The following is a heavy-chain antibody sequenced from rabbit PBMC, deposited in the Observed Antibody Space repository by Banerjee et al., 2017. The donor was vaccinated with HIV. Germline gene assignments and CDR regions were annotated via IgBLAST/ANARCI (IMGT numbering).Heavy chain of an antibody. D-gene: IGHD4-1*01. J-gene: IGHJ3*01. Sequence: QSLEESGGGLVKPGGTLTLTCTASGFSFSSSCWICWVRQAPGKGLEWIACIYTGDGSTYYASWAKGRFTISKTSSTTVTLQMTSLTAADTATCFCARDNRLWGQGTLVTDS. CDR1: GFSFSSSCW. CDR2: IYTGDGST. CDR3: ARDNRL. V-gene: IGHV1S40*01.